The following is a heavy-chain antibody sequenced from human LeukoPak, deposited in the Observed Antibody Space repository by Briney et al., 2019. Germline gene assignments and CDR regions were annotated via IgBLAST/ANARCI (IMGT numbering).Heavy chain of an antibody. Sequence: PSETLSLTCTVSGGSISSYYWSWIRQPPGKGLEWIGEINHSGSTNYNPSLKSRVTISVDTSKNQFSLKLSSVTAADTAVYYCARVYYDILTGYFPYYYYYMDVWGKGTTVTISS. V-gene: IGHV4-34*01. D-gene: IGHD3-9*01. CDR3: ARVYYDILTGYFPYYYYYMDV. CDR2: INHSGST. J-gene: IGHJ6*03. CDR1: GGSISSYY.